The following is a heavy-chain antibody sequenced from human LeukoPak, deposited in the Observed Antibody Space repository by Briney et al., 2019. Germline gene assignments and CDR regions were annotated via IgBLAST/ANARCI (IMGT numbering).Heavy chain of an antibody. CDR2: IYYSGST. Sequence: TSETLSLTCTVSGGSISSSSYYWGWIRQPPGKGLEWIGSIYYSGSTYYNPSLKSRVTISVDTSKNQFSLKLSSVTAADTAVYYCARDCSSTSCPGYWGQGTLVTASS. J-gene: IGHJ4*02. CDR3: ARDCSSTSCPGY. D-gene: IGHD2-2*01. CDR1: GGSISSSSYY. V-gene: IGHV4-39*07.